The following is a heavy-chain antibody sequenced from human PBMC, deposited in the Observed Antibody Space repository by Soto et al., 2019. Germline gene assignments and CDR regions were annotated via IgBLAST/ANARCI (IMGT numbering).Heavy chain of an antibody. Sequence: PGESLKISCKGSGYSFTSYWISWVRQMPGKGLEWMGRIDPSDSYTNYSPSFQGHVTISADKSISTAYLQWSSLKASDTAMYYCARHVGGSGWYAWFDPWGQGTLVTVSS. CDR2: IDPSDSYT. D-gene: IGHD6-19*01. CDR3: ARHVGGSGWYAWFDP. J-gene: IGHJ5*02. V-gene: IGHV5-10-1*01. CDR1: GYSFTSYW.